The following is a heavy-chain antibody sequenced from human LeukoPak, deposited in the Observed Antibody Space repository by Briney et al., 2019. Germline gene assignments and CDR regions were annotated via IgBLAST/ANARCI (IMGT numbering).Heavy chain of an antibody. Sequence: SQTLSLTCALSGDSVSNKNTAWNWIRQSPSRGLEWLGRTYYRSKWHNTYAASVKSRITINPDTSKNQFSLQLNSVTPEDTAVYYCARDMAPDYYDSSGYQVGFDYWGQGTLVTVSS. D-gene: IGHD3-22*01. CDR1: GDSVSNKNTA. J-gene: IGHJ4*02. V-gene: IGHV6-1*01. CDR3: ARDMAPDYYDSSGYQVGFDY. CDR2: TYYRSKWHN.